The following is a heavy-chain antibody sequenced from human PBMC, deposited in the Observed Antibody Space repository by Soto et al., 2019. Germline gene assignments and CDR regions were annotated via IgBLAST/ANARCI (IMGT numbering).Heavy chain of an antibody. V-gene: IGHV4-59*01. CDR1: GDCINRDH. CDR2: IFYSGYT. J-gene: IGHJ4*02. Sequence: PSEPLSLTCTVAGDCINRDHWICLRQPPGKGLEWIGYIFYSGYTKCDPSPKSRVTITVHTSKNQFTLTLSSVTAADTAVYYCARGVATNEFDSWGQGTLVTVSS. D-gene: IGHD5-12*01. CDR3: ARGVATNEFDS.